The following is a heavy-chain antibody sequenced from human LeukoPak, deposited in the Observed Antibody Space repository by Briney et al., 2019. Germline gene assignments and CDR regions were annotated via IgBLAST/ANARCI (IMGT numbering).Heavy chain of an antibody. CDR3: AKDRGL. Sequence: PGSSLRLSCSPSAFTFSSYGMHWVRQAPGKGLEWGAAISYDGSTKTYPDSVKSRFTISRDNSKTTLYLQMYRLRAEDSAADYCAKDRGLWGQGTLVTVSS. CDR2: ISYDGSTK. J-gene: IGHJ4*02. CDR1: AFTFSSYG. V-gene: IGHV3-30*18. D-gene: IGHD1-26*01.